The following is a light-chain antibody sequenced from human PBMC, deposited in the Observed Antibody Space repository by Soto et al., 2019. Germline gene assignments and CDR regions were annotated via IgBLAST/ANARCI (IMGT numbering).Light chain of an antibody. CDR3: AAWDDSLKARV. CDR2: TDN. V-gene: IGLV1-47*01. J-gene: IGLJ3*02. Sequence: QSVLTQAPSASGTPGQRANVCCCGSGSTIGRNQPLPGTAPKLLIYTDNQRPSGVPDRVSGSKSGTAGSLAISGRRSEDGAGYYCAAWDDSLKARVFGGGTKLTVL. CDR1: GSTIGRN.